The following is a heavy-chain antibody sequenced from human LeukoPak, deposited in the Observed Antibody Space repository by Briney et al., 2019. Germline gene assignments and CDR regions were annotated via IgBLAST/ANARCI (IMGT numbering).Heavy chain of an antibody. CDR1: GGSISNYY. Sequence: PSETLSLTCTVSGGSISNYYWSWIRQPPGKGLEWIGYIYYSGTTSYNPSLKSRVTISVDTSKNQFSLKLSSVTAADTAVYYCARVQRANYFDYWGQGTLVTVSS. J-gene: IGHJ4*02. V-gene: IGHV4-59*08. CDR2: IYYSGTT. CDR3: ARVQRANYFDY.